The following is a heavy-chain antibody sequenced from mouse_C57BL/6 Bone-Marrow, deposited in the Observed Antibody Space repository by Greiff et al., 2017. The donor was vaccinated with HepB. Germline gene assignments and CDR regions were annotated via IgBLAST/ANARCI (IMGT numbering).Heavy chain of an antibody. CDR3: ARRGLPLYYFDY. CDR1: GYAFTNYL. Sequence: QVQLQQSGAELVRPGTSVKVSCKASGYAFTNYLIEWVKQRPGQGLEWIGVINPGSGGTNYNEKFKGKASLTADKSSSTAYMQLSSLTSEDSAVYFCARRGLPLYYFDYWGQGTTLTVSS. D-gene: IGHD2-2*01. J-gene: IGHJ2*01. CDR2: INPGSGGT. V-gene: IGHV1-54*01.